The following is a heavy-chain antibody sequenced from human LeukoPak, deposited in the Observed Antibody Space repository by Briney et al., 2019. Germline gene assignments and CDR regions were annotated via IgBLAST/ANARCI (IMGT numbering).Heavy chain of an antibody. Sequence: SETLSLTCTVSVDSISNYHWICIRQPAGKGLEGSGQIHTSGSTNYNPPLKSRVTVSIDTPENQLSLTIRSVTAADTAIYYCARRHISSGWSFDYWGQGTLVTVSS. CDR1: VDSISNYH. D-gene: IGHD6-19*01. CDR3: ARRHISSGWSFDY. CDR2: IHTSGST. J-gene: IGHJ4*02. V-gene: IGHV4-4*07.